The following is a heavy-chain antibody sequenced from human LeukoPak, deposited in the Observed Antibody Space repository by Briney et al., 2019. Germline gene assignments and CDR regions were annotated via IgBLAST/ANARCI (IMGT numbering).Heavy chain of an antibody. V-gene: IGHV4-59*12. J-gene: IGHJ6*03. CDR3: ARGGLGSSSSHYYYYMDV. D-gene: IGHD6-13*01. CDR1: GGSISSYY. Sequence: SETLSLTCTVSGGSISSYYWSWIRQPPGKGLEWIGNIYYSGSTNYNPSLKSRVTISVDTSKNQFSLKVTSVTAADTAVYYCARGGLGSSSSHYYYYMDVWGKGTTVTVSS. CDR2: IYYSGST.